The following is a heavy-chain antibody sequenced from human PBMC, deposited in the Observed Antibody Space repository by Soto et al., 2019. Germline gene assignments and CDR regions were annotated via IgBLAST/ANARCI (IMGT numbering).Heavy chain of an antibody. D-gene: IGHD2-15*01. CDR3: ARVSASLGYGFDM. V-gene: IGHV3-72*01. J-gene: IGHJ3*02. CDR2: SRDKGQRYTT. Sequence: GGSLRLSCAASGFSLSDHYMDWVRQAPGKGLEWVGRSRDKGQRYTTEYAASVKGRFTISRDDSKNLLYLQMNGLRTEDTAVYYCARVSASLGYGFDMWGLGTMVTVSS. CDR1: GFSLSDHY.